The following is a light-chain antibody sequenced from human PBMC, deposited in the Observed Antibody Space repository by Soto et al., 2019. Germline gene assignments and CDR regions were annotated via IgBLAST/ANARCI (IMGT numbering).Light chain of an antibody. Sequence: QSALTQPPSVSGAPGQRVTISCTGSSSNIGAGYDVHWYQQLPGTAPKLLIYGNSNRPSGVPDRFFGSKSGTSASLAITGLQAEDEADYYCQSYDSSLSGHVVFGGGTKLTVL. J-gene: IGLJ2*01. CDR3: QSYDSSLSGHVV. CDR1: SSNIGAGYD. CDR2: GNS. V-gene: IGLV1-40*01.